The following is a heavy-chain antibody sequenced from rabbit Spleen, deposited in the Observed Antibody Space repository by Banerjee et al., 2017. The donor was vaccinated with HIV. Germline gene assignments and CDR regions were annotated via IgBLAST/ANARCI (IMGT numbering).Heavy chain of an antibody. CDR2: INAITGKA. D-gene: IGHD4-1*01. J-gene: IGHJ3*01. V-gene: IGHV1S45*01. CDR1: GFSFSNSSV. Sequence: QQRLVESGGGLVKPGASLTLTCKASGFSFSNSSVMCWVRQAPGKGLDWIACINAITGKAVYGSWAKGQTTFSKSSSTAVPLQMTRLAAADAAYFFWAGALTSAIGWNFGWWGQGTLVTVS. CDR3: AGALTSAIGWNFGW.